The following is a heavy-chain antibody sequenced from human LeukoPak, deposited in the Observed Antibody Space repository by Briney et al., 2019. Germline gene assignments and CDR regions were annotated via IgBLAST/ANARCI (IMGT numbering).Heavy chain of an antibody. D-gene: IGHD5-24*01. CDR3: ARDGDGYNSGGFDY. CDR1: GYSFSSGYY. CDR2: VFQSGST. V-gene: IGHV4-38-2*02. J-gene: IGHJ4*02. Sequence: SETLSLTCTISGYSFSSGYYWGWIRQPPGKGLEWIASVFQSGSTYYNPSLKSRVTISVDTSKNQFSLELRSVTAADTAVYYCARDGDGYNSGGFDYWGQGTLVSVSS.